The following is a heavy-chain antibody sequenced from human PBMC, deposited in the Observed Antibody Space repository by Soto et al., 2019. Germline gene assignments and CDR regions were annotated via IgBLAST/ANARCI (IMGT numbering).Heavy chain of an antibody. CDR3: ARGRFSSGWYYWFDP. D-gene: IGHD6-19*01. Sequence: QVQLVQSGAEVKKPGASVKVSCKASGYTFTSYDINWVRQATGQGLEWMGWMNPNSGNTGYAQKLQGIVTMTRNTSISTAYMELSSLRSEDTAVYYCARGRFSSGWYYWFDPWGQGTLVTVSS. CDR1: GYTFTSYD. J-gene: IGHJ5*02. CDR2: MNPNSGNT. V-gene: IGHV1-8*01.